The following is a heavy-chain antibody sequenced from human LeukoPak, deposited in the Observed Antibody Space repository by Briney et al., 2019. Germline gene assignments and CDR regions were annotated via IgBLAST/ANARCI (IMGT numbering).Heavy chain of an antibody. Sequence: PSETLSLTCTVSGGSISSYYWSWIRQPPGKGLEWIGYIYYSGSTNYNPSLKSRVTISVDTSKNQFSPKLSSVTAADTAVYYCARDKQWRGGYFDYWGQGTLVTVSS. D-gene: IGHD6-19*01. J-gene: IGHJ4*02. CDR1: GGSISSYY. CDR3: ARDKQWRGGYFDY. V-gene: IGHV4-59*01. CDR2: IYYSGST.